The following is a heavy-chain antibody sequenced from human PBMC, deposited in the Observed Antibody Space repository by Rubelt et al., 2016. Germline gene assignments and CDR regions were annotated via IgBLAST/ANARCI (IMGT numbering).Heavy chain of an antibody. J-gene: IGHJ4*02. Sequence: QLQLQESGPGLVKPSETLSLTCTVSGGSVISGYYWGWIRQPPGKGLEWIGCIFYGGTTYHNPSLKSRVIISVDTSENQFSLKLGSVTAADTAVYYCARAPSSTAAADYWGQGTLVTVSS. CDR3: ARAPSSTAAADY. D-gene: IGHD6-13*01. V-gene: IGHV4-39*01. CDR1: GGSVISGYY. CDR2: IFYGGTT.